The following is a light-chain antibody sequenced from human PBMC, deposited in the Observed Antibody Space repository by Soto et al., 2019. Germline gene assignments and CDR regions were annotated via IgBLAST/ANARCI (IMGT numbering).Light chain of an antibody. CDR2: AAS. V-gene: IGKV1-39*01. CDR1: QSISSY. Sequence: DIQMTQSPSSLSASVGDRVTITCRASQSISSYLNWYQQKPGKDPKLLIYAASSLQSGVPSRFSGSGSGTDFTLTISSLQPEDFATYYCQQSYSTPHCTFGQGTKLEIK. CDR3: QQSYSTPHCT. J-gene: IGKJ2*01.